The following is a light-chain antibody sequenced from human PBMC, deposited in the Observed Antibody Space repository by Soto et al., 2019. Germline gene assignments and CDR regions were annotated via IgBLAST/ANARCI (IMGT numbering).Light chain of an antibody. CDR2: GNN. CDR1: SSNFGAGYD. CDR3: AAWDDSLNGWV. J-gene: IGLJ3*02. V-gene: IGLV1-40*01. Sequence: QSVLTQPPSVSGAPGQRVTISCTGSSSNFGAGYDVHWYQQLPGTAPKLLIYGNNNRPSGVPDRFSGSKSGTSASLAISGLQSEDEADYYCAAWDDSLNGWVFGGGTKLTVL.